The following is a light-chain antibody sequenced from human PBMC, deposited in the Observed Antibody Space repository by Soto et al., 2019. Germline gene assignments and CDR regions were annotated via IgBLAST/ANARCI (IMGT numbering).Light chain of an antibody. V-gene: IGLV2-14*01. CDR1: SSDVGGYNY. CDR2: DVS. J-gene: IGLJ1*01. CDR3: SSYTSSSTRV. Sequence: QSALTQPATVSGSPGQSITISCTGTSSDVGGYNYVSWFQQHPVKAPKLMIYDVSNRPSGVSDRFSGSKSGNTASLTISGLQAEDEAVYYCSSYTSSSTRVFGTGTKLTVL.